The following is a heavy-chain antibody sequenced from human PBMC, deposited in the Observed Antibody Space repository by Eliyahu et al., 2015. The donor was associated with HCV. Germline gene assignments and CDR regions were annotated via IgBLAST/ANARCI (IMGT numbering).Heavy chain of an antibody. D-gene: IGHD5/OR15-5a*01. CDR2: ILPVFGSS. CDR1: GGTFRTLS. Sequence: QXQLEQSXAEVKXPGSSVKVXCKAXGGTFRTLSINWVRQAPGXGLEWMGRILPVFGSSNYAQKFQGRVSITADESTATAYLELNSLTSDDTAIFYCATVRASVTHRAEYFQHWGQGTLVTVS. CDR3: ATVRASVTHRAEYFQH. V-gene: IGHV1-69*01. J-gene: IGHJ1*01.